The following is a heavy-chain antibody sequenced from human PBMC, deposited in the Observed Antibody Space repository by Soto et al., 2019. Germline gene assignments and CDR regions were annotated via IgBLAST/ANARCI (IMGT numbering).Heavy chain of an antibody. D-gene: IGHD6-6*01. CDR3: AKDYVAAPGIWYFDL. J-gene: IGHJ2*01. CDR2: ISYDGSNK. V-gene: IGHV3-30*18. Sequence: QVQLVESGGGVVQPGRSLRLSCAASGFTFSSYGMHWVRQAPGKGLEWVAVISYDGSNKYYADSVKGRFTISRDNSKNTLYLQMNSLRAEYTAVYYCAKDYVAAPGIWYFDLWGRGTMVTVSS. CDR1: GFTFSSYG.